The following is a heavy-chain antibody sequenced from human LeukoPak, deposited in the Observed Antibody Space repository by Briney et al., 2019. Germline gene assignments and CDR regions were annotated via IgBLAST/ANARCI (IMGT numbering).Heavy chain of an antibody. CDR3: ARAAGSGRPPDY. Sequence: SETLSLTCTVSGGSISSYYWSWIRQPPGKGLEWIGYIYYSGSTNYNPSLKSRVTTSVDTSKNQFPLKLSSVTAADTAVYYCARAAGSGRPPDYWGQGTLVTVSS. V-gene: IGHV4-59*01. CDR1: GGSISSYY. J-gene: IGHJ4*02. D-gene: IGHD3-10*01. CDR2: IYYSGST.